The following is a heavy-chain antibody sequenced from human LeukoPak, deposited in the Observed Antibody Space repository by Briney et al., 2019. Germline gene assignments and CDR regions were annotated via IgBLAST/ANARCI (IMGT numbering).Heavy chain of an antibody. V-gene: IGHV5-51*01. Sequence: GESLKISCKGSGYSFTSYWIGWVRQMPGKGLEWMGIIYPGVSDTRYSPSFQGQVTISADKSISTAYLQWSSLKASDTAMYYCARSNELLWFGELLGYFDYWGQGTLVTVSS. CDR1: GYSFTSYW. CDR3: ARSNELLWFGELLGYFDY. D-gene: IGHD3-10*01. CDR2: IYPGVSDT. J-gene: IGHJ4*02.